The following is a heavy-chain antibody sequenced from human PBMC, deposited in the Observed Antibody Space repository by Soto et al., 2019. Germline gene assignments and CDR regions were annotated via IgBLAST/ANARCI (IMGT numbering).Heavy chain of an antibody. Sequence: SVKVSCKASGGIFSTYAISWLRQAPGQGLEWMGGIIPLFGTPNYAQRFQGRVTITADESTSTAYMDLSRLRSEDTAVYYCARDRDDYGSGNYYNRIDFWGQGTLVTSPQ. CDR1: GGIFSTYA. CDR2: IIPLFGTP. V-gene: IGHV1-69*13. D-gene: IGHD3-10*01. J-gene: IGHJ4*02. CDR3: ARDRDDYGSGNYYNRIDF.